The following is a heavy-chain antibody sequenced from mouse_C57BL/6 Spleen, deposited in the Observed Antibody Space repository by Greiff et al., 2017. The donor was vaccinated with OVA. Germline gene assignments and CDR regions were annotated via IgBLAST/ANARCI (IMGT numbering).Heavy chain of an antibody. D-gene: IGHD4-1*01. J-gene: IGHJ2*01. CDR1: GYTFTDYY. CDR2: INPYNGGT. CDR3: ARLTGTWRGFDY. Sequence: VQLQQSGPVLVKPGASVKMSCKASGYTFTDYYMNWVKQSHGKSLEWIGVINPYNGGTSYNQKFKGKATLTVDKSSSTAYMELNSLTSEDSAVYYCARLTGTWRGFDYWGQGTTLTVSS. V-gene: IGHV1-19*01.